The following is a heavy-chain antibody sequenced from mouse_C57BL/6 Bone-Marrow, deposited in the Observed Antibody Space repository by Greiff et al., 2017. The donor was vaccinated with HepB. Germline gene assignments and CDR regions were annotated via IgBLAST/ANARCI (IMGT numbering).Heavy chain of an antibody. J-gene: IGHJ4*01. Sequence: EVKLQESGPGLVKPSQSLSLTCSVTGYSITSGYYWNWIRQFPGNKLEWMGYISYDGSNNYNPSLKNRISITRDTSKNQFFLKLNSVTTEDTATYYCARENWGGDYWGQGTSVTVSS. CDR3: ARENWGGDY. D-gene: IGHD4-1*01. V-gene: IGHV3-6*01. CDR1: GYSITSGYY. CDR2: ISYDGSN.